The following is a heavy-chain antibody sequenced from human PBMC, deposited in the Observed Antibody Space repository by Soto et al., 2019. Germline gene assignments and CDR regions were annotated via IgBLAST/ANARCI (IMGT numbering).Heavy chain of an antibody. Sequence: SVKVSCKASGGTFSSYAISWVRQAPGQGLEWMGGIIPIFGTANYAQKFQGRVTISADKSIRTAYLQWNSLKASDTAMYYCARHRALRDRLSVRDFYYGMDVWGQGTTVTVSS. J-gene: IGHJ6*02. D-gene: IGHD3-10*02. V-gene: IGHV1-69*06. CDR2: IIPIFGTA. CDR3: ARHRALRDRLSVRDFYYGMDV. CDR1: GGTFSSYA.